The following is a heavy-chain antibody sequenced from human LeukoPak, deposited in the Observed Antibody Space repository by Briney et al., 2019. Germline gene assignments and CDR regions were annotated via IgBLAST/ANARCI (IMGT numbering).Heavy chain of an antibody. CDR3: ARGGHSSGYYHTYYFDY. J-gene: IGHJ4*02. CDR1: GGSISSYY. V-gene: IGHV4-4*07. CDR2: IYTSGST. Sequence: SETLSLTCTVSGGSISSYYWSWIRQPAGKGLEWIGRIYTSGSTNYNPSLKSRVTMSVDTSKNQFSLKLSSVTAADTAVYYCARGGHSSGYYHTYYFDYWGQGTLVTVSS. D-gene: IGHD3-22*01.